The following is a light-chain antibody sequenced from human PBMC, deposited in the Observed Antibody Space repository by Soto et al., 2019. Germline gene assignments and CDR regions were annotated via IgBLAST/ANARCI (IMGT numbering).Light chain of an antibody. Sequence: EIVLTQSPANLSLSPGERATLSCRASQSVSSYFAWYQQKPGQAPRLLIYDASNRATGIPARFSGSGSGTDFTLTISSLEPEDFADYYCQQRSNWPLTFGGGTNVEIK. V-gene: IGKV3-11*01. CDR2: DAS. CDR1: QSVSSY. CDR3: QQRSNWPLT. J-gene: IGKJ4*01.